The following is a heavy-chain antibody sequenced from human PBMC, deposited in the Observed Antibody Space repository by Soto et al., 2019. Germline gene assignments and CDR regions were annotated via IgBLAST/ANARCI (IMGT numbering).Heavy chain of an antibody. V-gene: IGHV3-7*01. J-gene: IGHJ6*03. CDR2: IKQDGSEK. Sequence: GGSLRLSCAASGFTFSSYWMSWVRPAPGKGLEWVDNIKQDGSEKYYVDSVKGRFTISRDNAKNSLYLQMNSLRAEDTAVYYCARDRVVRGTKRSYYMDVWGKGTTVTVSS. CDR3: ARDRVVRGTKRSYYMDV. CDR1: GFTFSSYW. D-gene: IGHD3-10*01.